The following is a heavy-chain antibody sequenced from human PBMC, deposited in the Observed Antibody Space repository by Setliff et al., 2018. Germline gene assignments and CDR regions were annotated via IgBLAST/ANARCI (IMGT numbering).Heavy chain of an antibody. CDR2: IYPGDSDT. Sequence: TGESLKISCKGSGYSFTSYWIGWVRQMPGKGLKWMGIIYPGDSDTRYSPSFQGQVTISADKSISTAYLQWSSLKASDTAMYYCASTLYYYDSSGYGAFDIWGQGTMVTVSS. CDR1: GYSFTSYW. D-gene: IGHD3-22*01. CDR3: ASTLYYYDSSGYGAFDI. J-gene: IGHJ3*02. V-gene: IGHV5-51*01.